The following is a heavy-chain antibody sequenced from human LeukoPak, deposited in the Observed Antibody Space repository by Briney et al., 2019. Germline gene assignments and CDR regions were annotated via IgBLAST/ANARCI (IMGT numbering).Heavy chain of an antibody. CDR3: AKSRFFGVLNTEFDY. J-gene: IGHJ4*02. CDR2: IFGSGGST. V-gene: IGHV3-23*01. CDR1: GFTFSSHW. Sequence: PGGSLRLSCAASGFTFSSHWMHWVRQAPGKGLEWVSTIFGSGGSTYYRDSVKGRFTISRDDSKNTVDLQMNSLRAEDTAVYYCAKSRFFGVLNTEFDYWGQGTLVTVSS. D-gene: IGHD3-3*01.